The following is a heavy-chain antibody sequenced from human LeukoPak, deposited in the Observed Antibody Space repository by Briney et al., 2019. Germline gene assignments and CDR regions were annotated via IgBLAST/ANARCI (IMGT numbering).Heavy chain of an antibody. CDR1: GGSFSGYY. J-gene: IGHJ6*03. Sequence: PSETLSLTCAVYGGSFSGYYWSWIRQSPGKGLEWLAFIDYSGSTSYNPSLNSRATISTDTSKSQFSLRLSSVTAADTAVYYCVRGSGTTGTIYMDVWGKGITVTVSS. V-gene: IGHV4-34*11. D-gene: IGHD1-1*01. CDR3: VRGSGTTGTIYMDV. CDR2: IDYSGST.